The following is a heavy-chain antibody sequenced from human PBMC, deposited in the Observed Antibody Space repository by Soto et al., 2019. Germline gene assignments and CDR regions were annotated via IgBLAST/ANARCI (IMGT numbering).Heavy chain of an antibody. J-gene: IGHJ3*01. CDR3: AKDQSRFGEVEAAFDF. D-gene: IGHD3-10*01. Sequence: EVQLVESGGDLVQPGRSLRLSCAASGFTFDDYAMYWVRQAPGKGLEGVSSISWNSGIIGYADSVKGRFTISRDNARGSLSLLMNSLRTEDTGLYYCAKDQSRFGEVEAAFDFWGQGTMVTVSS. V-gene: IGHV3-9*01. CDR1: GFTFDDYA. CDR2: ISWNSGII.